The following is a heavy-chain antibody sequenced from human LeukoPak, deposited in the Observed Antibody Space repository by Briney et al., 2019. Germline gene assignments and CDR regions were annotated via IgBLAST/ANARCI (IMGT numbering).Heavy chain of an antibody. V-gene: IGHV4-4*07. CDR2: IYTSGST. D-gene: IGHD2-2*02. J-gene: IGHJ5*02. CDR3: AREDIVVVPAAISRWFDP. CDR1: GGSISSYY. Sequence: SETLSHTCTVSGGSISSYYWSWIRQPAGKGLEWIGRIYTSGSTNYNPSLKSRVTMSVDTSKNQFSLKLSSVTAADTAVYYCAREDIVVVPAAISRWFDPWGQGTLVTVSS.